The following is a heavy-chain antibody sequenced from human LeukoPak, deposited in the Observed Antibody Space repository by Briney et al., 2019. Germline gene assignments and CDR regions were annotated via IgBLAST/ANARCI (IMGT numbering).Heavy chain of an antibody. CDR3: ARVGAIRITMVRGGDYFDY. CDR1: GGSISSSNW. J-gene: IGHJ4*02. CDR2: IYHSGST. V-gene: IGHV4-4*02. Sequence: SGTLSLTCAVSGGSISSSNWWSWVRQPPGKGLEWIGEIYHSGSTNYNPSLKSRVTISVDKSKNQFSLKLSSVTAADTAVYYCARVGAIRITMVRGGDYFDYWGQGTLVTVSS. D-gene: IGHD3-10*01.